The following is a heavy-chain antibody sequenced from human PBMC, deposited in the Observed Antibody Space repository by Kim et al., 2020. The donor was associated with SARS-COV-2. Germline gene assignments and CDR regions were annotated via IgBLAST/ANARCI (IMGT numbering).Heavy chain of an antibody. V-gene: IGHV4-61*03. Sequence: SETLSLTCTVSGGSVNSGFYYWSWIRQPPGKALEWIGFSYYSGSTNYNPSLESRVTLSLDTSKNHFSLNLYSVTAAETAVYYCVRSLNYCSGGSCSPYNCFDPWGQGPLLTVSS. CDR2: SYYSGST. D-gene: IGHD2-15*01. CDR1: GGSVNSGFYY. CDR3: VRSLNYCSGGSCSPYNCFDP. J-gene: IGHJ5*02.